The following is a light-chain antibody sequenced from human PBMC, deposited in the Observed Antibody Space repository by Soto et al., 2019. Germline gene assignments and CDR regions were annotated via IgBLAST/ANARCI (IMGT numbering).Light chain of an antibody. V-gene: IGKV4-1*01. J-gene: IGKJ1*01. Sequence: DIVLTQSPDSLAVSLGERATINCKSSQSILLSSNNKNYLAWYQQKAGQPPKLLIYWASTRESGVPDRFNGSGSGTDFTLTINSLQAADVAVYYCQQYYSYPWTFGQGTKVEIK. CDR1: QSILLSSNNKNY. CDR2: WAS. CDR3: QQYYSYPWT.